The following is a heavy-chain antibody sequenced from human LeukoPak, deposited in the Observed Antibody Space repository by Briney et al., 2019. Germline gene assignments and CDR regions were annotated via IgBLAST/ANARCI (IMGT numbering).Heavy chain of an antibody. CDR3: AKLPYDFWSGYYFSYFDY. CDR1: GFTFSSYA. D-gene: IGHD3-3*01. V-gene: IGHV3-23*01. CDR2: ISGSGGST. Sequence: PGGSLRLSCAASGFTFSSYAMSWVRQAPGKGLEWVSAISGSGGSTYYADSVKGRFTISRDNSKNTLYLQMNSLRAEDTAVCYCAKLPYDFWSGYYFSYFDYWGQGTLVTVSS. J-gene: IGHJ4*02.